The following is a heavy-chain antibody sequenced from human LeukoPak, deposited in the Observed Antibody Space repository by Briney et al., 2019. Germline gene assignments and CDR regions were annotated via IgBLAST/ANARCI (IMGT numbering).Heavy chain of an antibody. V-gene: IGHV3-23*01. Sequence: PGGSLRLSCAASGLTFSGCAMGWVRQAPGKGLEWVSVISGGGGSTYYADSVKGRFTISRDNSKNTLYLQMNSLRAEDTAVYYCAKGRYGSSRYPFDYWGQGTLVTVSS. CDR1: GLTFSGCA. CDR2: ISGGGGST. J-gene: IGHJ4*02. CDR3: AKGRYGSSRYPFDY. D-gene: IGHD6-13*01.